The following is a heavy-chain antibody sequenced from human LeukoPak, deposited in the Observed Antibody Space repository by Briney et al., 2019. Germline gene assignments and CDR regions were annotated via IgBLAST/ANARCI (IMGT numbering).Heavy chain of an antibody. CDR3: ARSNWFDP. J-gene: IGHJ5*02. Sequence: SETLSLTCTVSTGSLSSYYWSWIRQPPGKGLEWIGYIYYSGSTNYNPSLKSRVTISVDTSKNQFSLKLSSVTAADTAVYYCARSNWFDPWGQGTLVTVSS. CDR1: TGSLSSYY. V-gene: IGHV4-59*01. CDR2: IYYSGST.